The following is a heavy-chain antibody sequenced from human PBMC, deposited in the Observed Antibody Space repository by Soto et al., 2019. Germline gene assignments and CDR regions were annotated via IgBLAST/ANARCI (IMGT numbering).Heavy chain of an antibody. CDR1: GFTFSSSG. CDR3: AKRYSSGWYYFDD. J-gene: IGHJ4*02. D-gene: IGHD6-19*01. Sequence: QVQLVESGGGVVQPGRSLRLACAASGFTFSSSGMHWVRQAPGKGLEWVAVISYDGSNKYYADSVKGRFTISRDNSKNTLYLKMSSLRAEDRAVYYCAKRYSSGWYYFDDWGQGPLVPVSS. CDR2: ISYDGSNK. V-gene: IGHV3-30*18.